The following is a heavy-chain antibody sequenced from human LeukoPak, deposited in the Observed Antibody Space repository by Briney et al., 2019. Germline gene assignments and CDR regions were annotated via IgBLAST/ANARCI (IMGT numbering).Heavy chain of an antibody. J-gene: IGHJ4*02. CDR2: INHSGST. V-gene: IGHV4-34*01. CDR3: ARGRDYFDY. Sequence: PSETLSLTCAVYGGSFSGYYWSWIRQPPGKGLEWIGEINHSGSTNYNPSLKSRVTISVDTSKNQFSLKLSSVTAADTAVYYCARGRDYFDYWGQGTLVPSPQ. CDR1: GGSFSGYY.